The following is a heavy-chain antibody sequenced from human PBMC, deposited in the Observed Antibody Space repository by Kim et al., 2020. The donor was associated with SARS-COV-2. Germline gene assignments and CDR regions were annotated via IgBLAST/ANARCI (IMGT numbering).Heavy chain of an antibody. CDR1: GYTFTDYY. J-gene: IGHJ6*02. CDR3: ARGWNMDV. D-gene: IGHD1-1*01. V-gene: IGHV1-2*02. Sequence: ASVKVSCKASGYTFTDYYMHWVRQAPGQGLEWMGWINPASGDTNSAQKFQGRVTMTRDTSINTAYMDLSSLRYDDTALYYCARGWNMDVWGQGTTVTVSS. CDR2: INPASGDT.